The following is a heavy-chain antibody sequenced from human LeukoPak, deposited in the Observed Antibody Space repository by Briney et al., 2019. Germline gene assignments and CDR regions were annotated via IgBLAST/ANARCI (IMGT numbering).Heavy chain of an antibody. J-gene: IGHJ5*02. CDR3: ARGTMMVGP. Sequence: SETLSLTCTVSGASVSSESYYWSWIRQPPGKGLEWIGYINYSGTTNYNPSLKSRVSMSVDTSKNQFSLKLSSVTAADTAVYYCARGTMMVGPWGQGTQVTVSS. D-gene: IGHD3-22*01. CDR2: INYSGTT. CDR1: GASVSSESYY. V-gene: IGHV4-61*01.